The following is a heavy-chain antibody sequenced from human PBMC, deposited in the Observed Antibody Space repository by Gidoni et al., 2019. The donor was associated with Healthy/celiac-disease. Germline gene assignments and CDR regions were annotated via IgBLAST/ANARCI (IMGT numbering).Heavy chain of an antibody. CDR2: ISSSSSYI. Sequence: EVQLVESGGGLVKPGGSRRLSGAASGLTFSSYSMNWVRQAPGKGLEWVSSISSSSSYIYYADSVKGRFTISRDNAKNSLYLQMNSLRAEDTAVYYCARAEHDYGDYTAGYWGQGTLVTVSS. V-gene: IGHV3-21*01. CDR1: GLTFSSYS. J-gene: IGHJ4*02. D-gene: IGHD4-17*01. CDR3: ARAEHDYGDYTAGY.